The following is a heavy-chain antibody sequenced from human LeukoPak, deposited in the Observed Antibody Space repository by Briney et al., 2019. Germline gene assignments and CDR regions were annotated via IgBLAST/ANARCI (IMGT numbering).Heavy chain of an antibody. J-gene: IGHJ6*02. CDR2: IYCSGST. CDR3: ARHRVVVAEKYYYYGMDV. D-gene: IGHD2-15*01. CDR1: GGSISSSSYY. Sequence: SETLSLTCTVSGGSISSSSYYWGWIRQPPGKGLEWIGSIYCSGSTYYNPSLKSRVTISVDTSKNQFSLKLSSVTAADTAVYYCARHRVVVAEKYYYYGMDVWGQGTTVTVSS. V-gene: IGHV4-39*01.